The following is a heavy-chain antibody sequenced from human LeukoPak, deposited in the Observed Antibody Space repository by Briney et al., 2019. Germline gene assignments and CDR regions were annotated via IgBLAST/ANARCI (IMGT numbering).Heavy chain of an antibody. D-gene: IGHD2-15*01. Sequence: GASVKVSCKASGYTFTSYGISWVRQAPGQGLEWMGWISAYNGNTNCAQKLQGRVTMTTDTSTSTAYMELRSLRSDDTAVYYCARYCSGGSCPLRYYYYYMDVWGKGTTVTVSS. CDR1: GYTFTSYG. V-gene: IGHV1-18*01. CDR3: ARYCSGGSCPLRYYYYYMDV. J-gene: IGHJ6*03. CDR2: ISAYNGNT.